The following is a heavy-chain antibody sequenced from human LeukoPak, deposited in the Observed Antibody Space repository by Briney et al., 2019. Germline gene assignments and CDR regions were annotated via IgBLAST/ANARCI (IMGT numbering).Heavy chain of an antibody. CDR2: INPSGGST. CDR1: GYTFTSYY. V-gene: IGHV1-46*01. J-gene: IGHJ5*02. CDR3: ARPTGTDYDFWSGSTSGGFDP. D-gene: IGHD3-3*01. Sequence: GASVKVSCKASGYTFTSYYMHWVRQAPGQGLEWMGIINPSGGSTSYAQKFQGRVTMTRDTSTSTVYMGLSSLRSEDTAVYYCARPTGTDYDFWSGSTSGGFDPWGQGTLVTVSS.